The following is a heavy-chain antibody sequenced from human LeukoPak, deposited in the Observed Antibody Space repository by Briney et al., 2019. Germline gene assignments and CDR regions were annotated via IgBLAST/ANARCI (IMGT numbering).Heavy chain of an antibody. Sequence: GGSLRLSCAASGFTFSSDGMSWGRQAPGKGLEWGSAISGSGGSTYYADSVKGRFTISRDNSKNTLYLQMNSLRAEDTAVYYCAKMAYYDSSGYYFDYWGQGTLVTVSS. CDR1: GFTFSSDG. J-gene: IGHJ4*02. CDR3: AKMAYYDSSGYYFDY. D-gene: IGHD3-22*01. CDR2: ISGSGGST. V-gene: IGHV3-23*01.